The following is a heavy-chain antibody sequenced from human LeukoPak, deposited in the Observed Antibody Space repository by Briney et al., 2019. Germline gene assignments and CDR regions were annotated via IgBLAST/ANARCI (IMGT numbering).Heavy chain of an antibody. Sequence: PGRSLRLSCAASGFTFSSYGMHWVRQAPGKGLEWVTSIWFDGSNIHYADSVKGRVIISRDNSKSALYLQMNSLRAADTAIYYCSRGALPVAVTCPFDHWGQGALVTVSS. D-gene: IGHD2-21*02. J-gene: IGHJ4*02. CDR3: SRGALPVAVTCPFDH. CDR2: IWFDGSNI. CDR1: GFTFSSYG. V-gene: IGHV3-33*01.